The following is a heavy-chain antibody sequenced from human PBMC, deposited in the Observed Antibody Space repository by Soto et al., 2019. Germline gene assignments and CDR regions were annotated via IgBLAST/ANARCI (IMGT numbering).Heavy chain of an antibody. CDR3: ARIDIVATITVGSDY. Sequence: PSEPLSLTCTVSGGSVSSSSYYWGWVRQPPGKGLEWIGSVYYSGSTYYNPSLKSRVTISVDTSKNQFSLKLSSVTAADTAVYYCARIDIVATITVGSDYWGQGTLVTVSS. J-gene: IGHJ4*02. D-gene: IGHD5-12*01. V-gene: IGHV4-39*01. CDR2: VYYSGST. CDR1: GGSVSSSSYY.